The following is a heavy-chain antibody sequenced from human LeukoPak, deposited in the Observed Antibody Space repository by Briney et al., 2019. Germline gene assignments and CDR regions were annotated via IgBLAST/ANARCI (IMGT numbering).Heavy chain of an antibody. CDR3: ASTIFGGFDP. CDR1: GFTFDDYG. V-gene: IGHV3-20*04. J-gene: IGHJ5*02. CDR2: INWNGGST. Sequence: GGSLRLPCAASGFTFDDYGMNWVRQAPGKGLEWVSGINWNGGSTGYADSVKGRFTISRDNAKNSLYLQMNSLRAEDTALYYCASTIFGGFDPWGQGTLVTVSS. D-gene: IGHD3-3*01.